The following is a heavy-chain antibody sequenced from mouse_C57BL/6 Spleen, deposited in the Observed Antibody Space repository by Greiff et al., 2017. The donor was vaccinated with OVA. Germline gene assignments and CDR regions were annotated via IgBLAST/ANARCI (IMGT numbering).Heavy chain of an antibody. V-gene: IGHV3-6*01. CDR2: ISYDGSN. CDR1: GYSITSGYY. Sequence: EVQLQESGPGLVKPSQSLSLTCSVTGYSITSGYYWNWIRQFPGNKLEWMGYISYDGSNNYNPSLKNRISITRDTSKNQFFLKLNSVTTEDTATYYCARINWDGFAYWGQGTLVTVSA. D-gene: IGHD4-1*02. CDR3: ARINWDGFAY. J-gene: IGHJ3*01.